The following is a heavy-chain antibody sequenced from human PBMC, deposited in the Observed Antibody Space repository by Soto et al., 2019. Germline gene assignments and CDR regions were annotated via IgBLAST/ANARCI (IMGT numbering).Heavy chain of an antibody. V-gene: IGHV3-7*01. J-gene: IGHJ4*02. CDR3: ARNRGWEMLDY. D-gene: IGHD6-19*01. Sequence: EVQLVESGGALVQPGGSLRLSCATSGFNFTHYWMNWVRQAPGKGLEWVANINIDGTEKYYGDSVKGRFTISRDNAKNSLYLQLESLRDEDMAVYYCARNRGWEMLDYWGQGTLVTVSS. CDR2: INIDGTEK. CDR1: GFNFTHYW.